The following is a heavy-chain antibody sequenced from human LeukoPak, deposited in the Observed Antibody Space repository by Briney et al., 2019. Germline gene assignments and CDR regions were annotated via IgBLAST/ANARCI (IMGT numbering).Heavy chain of an antibody. Sequence: PGRSLRLSCAASGFTFSSYGMHWVRQAPGKGLEWVAVIWYDGSNKYYADSVKGRFTISRDNSKNTLYLQMNSLRAEDTAVYYCAKDTDLDYYDSSGSGYYYYGMDVWGQGTTVTVSS. V-gene: IGHV3-33*06. J-gene: IGHJ6*02. D-gene: IGHD3-22*01. CDR1: GFTFSSYG. CDR2: IWYDGSNK. CDR3: AKDTDLDYYDSSGSGYYYYGMDV.